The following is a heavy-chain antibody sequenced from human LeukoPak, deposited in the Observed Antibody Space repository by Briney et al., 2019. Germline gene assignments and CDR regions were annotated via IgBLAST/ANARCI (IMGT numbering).Heavy chain of an antibody. CDR1: GGSIRSYY. D-gene: IGHD3-10*01. CDR2: IYSSGSS. J-gene: IGHJ4*02. CDR3: ARDLIVPVGLTGSGSYSTDY. Sequence: SETLSLTCTVSGGSIRSYYWSWIRQPAGKGLEWIGRIYSSGSSNYNPSLKSRVTMSVDTPKNQFSLKLSSVTAADTAVYYCARDLIVPVGLTGSGSYSTDYWGQGTLVSVSS. V-gene: IGHV4-4*07.